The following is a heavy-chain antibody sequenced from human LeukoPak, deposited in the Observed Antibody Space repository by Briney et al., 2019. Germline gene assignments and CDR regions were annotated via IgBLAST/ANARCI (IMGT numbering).Heavy chain of an antibody. D-gene: IGHD5-24*01. CDR1: GFSFSIYA. CDR3: AKDLLQGDDRWDIDS. CDR2: IVGSGDDT. J-gene: IGHJ4*02. V-gene: IGHV3-23*01. Sequence: GGSLRLSCAASGFSFSIYAMSWVRQAPDKGLEWVSGIVGSGDDTRYADSVKGRFIISRDNSKNTVFLQMNSLRVEDTAIYYCAKDLLQGDDRWDIDSWGQGTLVTVSS.